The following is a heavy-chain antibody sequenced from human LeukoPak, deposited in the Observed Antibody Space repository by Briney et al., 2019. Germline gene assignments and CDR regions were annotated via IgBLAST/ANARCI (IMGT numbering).Heavy chain of an antibody. D-gene: IGHD3-10*01. Sequence: GGSLILSCAASGFTFSSYGMHWVRQAPGKGLEWVVVISYGGSTKYFADSVKGRFTISRDNSKNTLYLQMNSLRAEETAVYYCAKEGAYGSRGFFDYWGQGTLVTVSS. CDR3: AKEGAYGSRGFFDY. V-gene: IGHV3-30*18. CDR2: ISYGGSTK. J-gene: IGHJ4*02. CDR1: GFTFSSYG.